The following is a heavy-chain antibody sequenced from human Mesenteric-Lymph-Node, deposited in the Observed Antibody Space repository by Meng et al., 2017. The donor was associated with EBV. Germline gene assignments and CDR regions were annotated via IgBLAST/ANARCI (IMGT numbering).Heavy chain of an antibody. D-gene: IGHD2-8*01. CDR3: ATCSRRPSCWFDP. V-gene: IGHV4-61*01. Sequence: QVQLQESGPGLVKPSETLSLTCTVSGGSVSSGSYFWSWIRQPPGKGLEWIGYIYYSGSPNYNPSLNSRVTISVDTSKNQFSLKLGSVTAADTAVYYCATCSRRPSCWFDPWGQGTLVTVSS. CDR2: IYYSGSP. CDR1: GGSVSSGSYF. J-gene: IGHJ5*02.